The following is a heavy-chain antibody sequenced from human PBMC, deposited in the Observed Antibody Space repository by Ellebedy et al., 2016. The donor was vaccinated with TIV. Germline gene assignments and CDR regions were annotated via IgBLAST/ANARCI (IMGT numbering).Heavy chain of an antibody. J-gene: IGHJ4*02. CDR2: ISYDGRDT. V-gene: IGHV3-30*03. Sequence: GGSLRLSXAASGFTFSGYGMHWVRQAPGKGLGWVALISYDGRDTYYADSVKGRFTISRDNSKNTVYLQMNSLRPDDTAVYYCASPLLEPLNDFDSWGQGTLVTVS. D-gene: IGHD2-21*02. CDR3: ASPLLEPLNDFDS. CDR1: GFTFSGYG.